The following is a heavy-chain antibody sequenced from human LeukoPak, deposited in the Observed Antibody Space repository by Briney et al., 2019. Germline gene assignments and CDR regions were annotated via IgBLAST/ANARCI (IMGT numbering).Heavy chain of an antibody. CDR2: ISSSGSTI. J-gene: IGHJ6*02. V-gene: IGHV3-48*03. CDR1: GFTFSSYV. Sequence: GGSLRLSCAASGFTFSSYVMNWVRQAPGKGLEWVSYISSSGSTIYYADSVKGRFTISRDNAKNSLYLQMNSVSAEDTAVYYCARANYDILTNYYYYYGMDVWGQGTTVTVSS. D-gene: IGHD3-9*01. CDR3: ARANYDILTNYYYYYGMDV.